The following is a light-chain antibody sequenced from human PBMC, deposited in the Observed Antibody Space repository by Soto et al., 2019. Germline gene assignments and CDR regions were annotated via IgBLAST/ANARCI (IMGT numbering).Light chain of an antibody. CDR1: QIVSSSY. Sequence: EIVLTQSPVSLSFSPGERATLSCRASQIVSSSYLAWYQQKPGQAPRLLIYGASSRATGIPDRFSGSGSGTDFTLTISRLEPEDFAVYYCQQYGSSLPWKFGQGTKVDIK. CDR3: QQYGSSLPWK. V-gene: IGKV3-20*01. J-gene: IGKJ1*01. CDR2: GAS.